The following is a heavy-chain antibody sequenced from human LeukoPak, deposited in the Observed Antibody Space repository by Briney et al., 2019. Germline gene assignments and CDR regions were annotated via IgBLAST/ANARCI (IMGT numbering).Heavy chain of an antibody. CDR2: ISSDEIST. J-gene: IGHJ6*03. CDR3: AKAGGTTGSMRFYMDV. Sequence: GGSLRLSCAGSGFTFSSYWMLWVRQAPGEGLVWVSRISSDEISTNYAASVRGRFTISRDNAKNTLYLQMDSLRAEDTAVYYCAKAGGTTGSMRFYMDVWGKGTTITVSS. CDR1: GFTFSSYW. D-gene: IGHD1-1*01. V-gene: IGHV3-74*01.